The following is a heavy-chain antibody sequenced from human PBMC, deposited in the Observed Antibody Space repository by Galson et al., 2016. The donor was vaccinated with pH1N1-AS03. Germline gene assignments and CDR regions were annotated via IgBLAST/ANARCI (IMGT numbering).Heavy chain of an antibody. CDR1: GHTFTNYD. V-gene: IGHV1-8*01. Sequence: SVKVSCKASGHTFTNYDINWVRQAPGQGLEWMGWMNPDTGNAGYAEKFQGRVTMTRNTSISTAYMELSSLRSEDTAVYYCARAPTKYYEILTGYYRVWFDPWGQGTLVAVSS. CDR3: ARAPTKYYEILTGYYRVWFDP. D-gene: IGHD3-9*01. J-gene: IGHJ5*02. CDR2: MNPDTGNA.